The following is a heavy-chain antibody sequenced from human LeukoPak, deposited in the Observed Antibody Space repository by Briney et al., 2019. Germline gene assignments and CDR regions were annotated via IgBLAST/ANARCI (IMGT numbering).Heavy chain of an antibody. D-gene: IGHD2-2*01. Sequence: SETLSLTCAVYGGSFSGYYWSWIRQPPGKGLEWIGEINHSGSTNYNPSLKSRVTISVDTSKNQFSLKLSSVTAADTAVYYCARGHLAYCSSTSCYWRFDPWGQGTLVTVSS. CDR1: GGSFSGYY. CDR3: ARGHLAYCSSTSCYWRFDP. CDR2: INHSGST. J-gene: IGHJ5*02. V-gene: IGHV4-34*01.